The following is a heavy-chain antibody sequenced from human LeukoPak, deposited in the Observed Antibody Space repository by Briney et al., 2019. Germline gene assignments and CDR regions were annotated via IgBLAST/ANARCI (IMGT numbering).Heavy chain of an antibody. Sequence: GGSLRLSCAASGFTFNRHGMNWVRQAPGKGLEWVSSISSSTTYIYYADSVKGRFTISRDNARSSLYLQMNSLRAEDTALYYCAREDYDSSGYYYIYYFEYWGQGTPVTVSS. CDR3: AREDYDSSGYYYIYYFEY. CDR1: GFTFNRHG. CDR2: ISSSTTYI. D-gene: IGHD3-22*01. J-gene: IGHJ4*02. V-gene: IGHV3-21*04.